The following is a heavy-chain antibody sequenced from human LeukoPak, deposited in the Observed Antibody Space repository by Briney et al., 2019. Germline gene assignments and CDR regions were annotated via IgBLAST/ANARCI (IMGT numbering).Heavy chain of an antibody. CDR3: AHDPPLLGYASGWSGNSFAS. D-gene: IGHD6-19*01. Sequence: PGGSLRLSCAASGFTFSSYAMSWVRQAPGKGLEWVSTVTGHTASIYYAESGKGRFTISRDNSKNTLDLQIKSLRAEDTPVYYCAHDPPLLGYASGWSGNSFASWGQGTLVTVSS. CDR1: GFTFSSYA. V-gene: IGHV3-23*01. J-gene: IGHJ4*02. CDR2: VTGHTASI.